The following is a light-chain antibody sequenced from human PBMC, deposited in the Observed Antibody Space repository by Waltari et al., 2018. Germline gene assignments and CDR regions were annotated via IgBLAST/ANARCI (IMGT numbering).Light chain of an antibody. V-gene: IGKV1-5*03. J-gene: IGKJ4*01. CDR3: QQYYSYPIT. CDR1: QSISNW. CDR2: KAS. Sequence: DIEMTQSPSTLSASVGDRVTITCLASQSISNWLAWYQQKPGKAPNLLIYKASSLESGVPSRFSGSGSGTEFTLTISSLQPDDFATYYCQQYYSYPITFGGGTKVEIK.